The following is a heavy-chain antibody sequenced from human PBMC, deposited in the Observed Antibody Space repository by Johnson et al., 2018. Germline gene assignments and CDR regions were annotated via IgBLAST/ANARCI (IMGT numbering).Heavy chain of an antibody. CDR2: ISSDGSNK. CDR1: GFTFSSYG. V-gene: IGHV3-30*03. CDR3: AMLYYYDSSGYWGVPAPDDAFDI. J-gene: IGHJ3*02. D-gene: IGHD3-22*01. Sequence: QVQLVESGGGVVQPGRSLRLSCAASGFTFSSYGMHWVRPAPGKGLEWVAVISSDGSNKYYADSVTGRFTISRENPKNTLYLQLNSLRAEDTAGYYCAMLYYYDSSGYWGVPAPDDAFDIWGEGTMVTVSS.